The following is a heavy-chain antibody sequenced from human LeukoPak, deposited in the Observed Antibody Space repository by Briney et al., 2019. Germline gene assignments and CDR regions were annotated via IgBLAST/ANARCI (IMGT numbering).Heavy chain of an antibody. CDR3: ARDTSYYYDSSGYQPS. V-gene: IGHV3-21*01. J-gene: IGHJ5*02. CDR1: GFTFSSYS. Sequence: AGGSLRLSCAASGFTFSSYSMNWVRQAPGKGLEWVSSISSSSSYIYYADSVKGRFTISRDNAKNSLYLQMNSLRAEDTAVYYCARDTSYYYDSSGYQPSWGQGTLVTVSS. D-gene: IGHD3-22*01. CDR2: ISSSSSYI.